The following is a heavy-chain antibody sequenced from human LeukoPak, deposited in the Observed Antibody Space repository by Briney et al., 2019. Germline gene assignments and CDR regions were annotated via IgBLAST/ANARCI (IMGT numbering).Heavy chain of an antibody. CDR3: ARDLRSYYYDGSGRE. CDR1: GGSISSTNW. Sequence: SETLSLTCAVYGGSISSTNWWSWVRQTPGKGLEWIGEIYHSGSTNYNPSLKSRVTMSVDTSKNQFSLRLSSVTAADTAVYYCARDLRSYYYDGSGREWGEGTLVTVS. V-gene: IGHV4-4*02. CDR2: IYHSGST. J-gene: IGHJ4*02. D-gene: IGHD3-22*01.